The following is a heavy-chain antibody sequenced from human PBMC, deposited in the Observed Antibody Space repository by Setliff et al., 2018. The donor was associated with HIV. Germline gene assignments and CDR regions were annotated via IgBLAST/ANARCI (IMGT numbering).Heavy chain of an antibody. V-gene: IGHV1-69*13. Sequence: SVKVSCKAPGGTFSTSAISWMRQAPGQGLEWMGGIIPFFGSANYAQKFQGRLTITADASSSTAYMDLSSLTSEDTAVYYCARRHFYDSSGQVWAFDIWGQGTMVTVSS. CDR3: ARRHFYDSSGQVWAFDI. CDR2: IIPFFGSA. J-gene: IGHJ3*02. CDR1: GGTFSTSA. D-gene: IGHD3-22*01.